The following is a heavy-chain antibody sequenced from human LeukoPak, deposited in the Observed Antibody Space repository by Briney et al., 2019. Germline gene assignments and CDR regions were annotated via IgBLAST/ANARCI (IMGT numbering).Heavy chain of an antibody. J-gene: IGHJ4*02. Sequence: SGGSLRLSCAASGFTVSSNYMSWVRQAPGKGLEWVGRIKSKTDGGATHYAAPVKGRFTISRDDSKNTLYLQMNSLKTEDTAVYYCTTEAYYYDSGAIKYFDYWGQGTLVTVSS. D-gene: IGHD3-22*01. V-gene: IGHV3-15*01. CDR3: TTEAYYYDSGAIKYFDY. CDR2: IKSKTDGGAT. CDR1: GFTVSSNY.